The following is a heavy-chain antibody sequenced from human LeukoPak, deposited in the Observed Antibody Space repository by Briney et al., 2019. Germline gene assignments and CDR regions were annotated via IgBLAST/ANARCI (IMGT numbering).Heavy chain of an antibody. D-gene: IGHD3-10*01. J-gene: IGHJ4*02. CDR2: ISYDGTYK. V-gene: IGHV3-30*18. Sequence: GRSLRLSCAASSGLMFSSHGMHWVRQAPGKGLEGVAVISYDGTYKYYADSVKGRFTISRDNSKNTLYLQMNSLRAEDTAVYYCAKSGQNYYGSVWGQGTQVTVSS. CDR1: GLMFSSHG. CDR3: AKSGQNYYGSV.